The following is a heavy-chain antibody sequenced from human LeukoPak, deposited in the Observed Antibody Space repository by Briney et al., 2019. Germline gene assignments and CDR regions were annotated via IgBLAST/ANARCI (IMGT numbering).Heavy chain of an antibody. CDR2: IWYDGTNK. D-gene: IGHD1-26*01. CDR3: ARDWSSYYFDY. Sequence: GGSLRLSCAASGFTFSSYGMHWVRQAPGKGLEWVAVIWYDGTNKYYADSVKGRFTISRDNSKNTLYLQMNSLRAEDTAVYYCARDWSSYYFDYWGRGTLVTVSS. J-gene: IGHJ4*02. V-gene: IGHV3-33*01. CDR1: GFTFSSYG.